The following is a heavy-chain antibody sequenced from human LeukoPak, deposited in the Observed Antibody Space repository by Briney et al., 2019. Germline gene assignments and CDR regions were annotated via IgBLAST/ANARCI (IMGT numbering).Heavy chain of an antibody. J-gene: IGHJ5*02. CDR2: INHSGGT. CDR3: ARVLGGYCSGGSCYSKTRFDP. D-gene: IGHD2-15*01. V-gene: IGHV4-34*01. CDR1: GGSISNYS. Sequence: SETLSLTCTVSGGSISNYSWSWIRQPPGKGLEWIGEINHSGGTNYNPSLKSRVTISVDTSKNQFSLKLSSVTAADTAVYYCARVLGGYCSGGSCYSKTRFDPWGQGTLVTVSS.